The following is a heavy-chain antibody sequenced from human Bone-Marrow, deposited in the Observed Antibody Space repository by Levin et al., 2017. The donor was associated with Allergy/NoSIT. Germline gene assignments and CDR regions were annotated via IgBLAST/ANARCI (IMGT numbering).Heavy chain of an antibody. D-gene: IGHD2-15*01. V-gene: IGHV1-69*04. J-gene: IGHJ3*02. CDR1: GGTFSSYA. CDR3: AREHIVVVVAAILNRENAFDI. CDR2: IIPILGIA. Sequence: SVKVSCKASGGTFSSYAISWVRQAPGQGLEWMGRIIPILGIANYAQKFQGRVTITADKSTSTAYMELSSLRSEDTAVYYCAREHIVVVVAAILNRENAFDIWGQGTMVTVSS.